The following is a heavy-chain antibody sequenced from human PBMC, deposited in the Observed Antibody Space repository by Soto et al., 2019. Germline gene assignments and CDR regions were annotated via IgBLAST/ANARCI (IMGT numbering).Heavy chain of an antibody. CDR3: ARDHDYGDYGLYYGMDV. D-gene: IGHD4-17*01. V-gene: IGHV1-2*02. CDR2: INPNSGGT. CDR1: GYTFTGYY. J-gene: IGHJ6*02. Sequence: ASVKVSCKASGYTFTGYYLHWVRQAPGQGLEWMGWINPNSGGTNYAQKFQGRVTMTRDTSISTAYMELSRLRSDDTAVYYCARDHDYGDYGLYYGMDVWDQGTTVTSP.